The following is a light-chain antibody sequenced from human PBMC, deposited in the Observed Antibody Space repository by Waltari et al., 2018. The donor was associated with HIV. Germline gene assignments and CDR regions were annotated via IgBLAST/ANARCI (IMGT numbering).Light chain of an antibody. CDR1: SSTIGSNY. V-gene: IGLV1-47*01. Sequence: QSVLTQPPSASGTPGQRVTISCPGSSSTIGSNYVYWYQQLPGTTPKLLIYRNNQRPSGVPDRFSGSKSGTSASLAISGLRSEDEADYYCAAWDASLSGNWVFGGGTKLTVL. CDR3: AAWDASLSGNWV. CDR2: RNN. J-gene: IGLJ3*02.